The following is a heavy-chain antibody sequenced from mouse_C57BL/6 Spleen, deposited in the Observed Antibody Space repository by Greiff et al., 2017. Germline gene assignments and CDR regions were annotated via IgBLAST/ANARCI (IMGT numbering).Heavy chain of an antibody. D-gene: IGHD2-4*01. Sequence: VQLQQPGTELVKPGASVKLSCKASGYTFTSYWMHWVKQRPGQGLEWIGNINPSNGGTNYNEKFKSKATLTVDKSSSTAYMQRSSLTSEDSAVYYCARGGRDYDWFAYWGQGTLVTVSA. V-gene: IGHV1-53*01. CDR3: ARGGRDYDWFAY. CDR1: GYTFTSYW. J-gene: IGHJ3*01. CDR2: INPSNGGT.